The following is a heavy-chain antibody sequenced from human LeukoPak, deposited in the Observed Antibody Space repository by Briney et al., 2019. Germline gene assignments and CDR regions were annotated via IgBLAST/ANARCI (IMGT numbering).Heavy chain of an antibody. V-gene: IGHV1-46*01. CDR1: GYTFTSYY. CDR2: INPSGGST. Sequence: GASVKVSCKASGYTFTSYYMHWVRQAPGQGLEWMGIINPSGGSTSYAQKFQGSVTMTRDTSTSTVYMELSSLRSEDTAVYYCARDGWCSSTSCDINYYYGMDVWGQGTTVTVSS. J-gene: IGHJ6*02. D-gene: IGHD2-2*02. CDR3: ARDGWCSSTSCDINYYYGMDV.